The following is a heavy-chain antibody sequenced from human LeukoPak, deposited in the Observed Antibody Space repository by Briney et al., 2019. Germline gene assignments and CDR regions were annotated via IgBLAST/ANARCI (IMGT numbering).Heavy chain of an antibody. J-gene: IGHJ5*02. Sequence: SVKVSCKASGGTFSSYAISWVRQAPGQGLEWMGRIIPIFGTANYAQKFQGRVTITTDESTSTAYRELRSLRSEDTAVYYCARSLVGAAGDWFDPWGQGTLVTVSS. V-gene: IGHV1-69*05. CDR1: GGTFSSYA. CDR2: IIPIFGTA. D-gene: IGHD1-26*01. CDR3: ARSLVGAAGDWFDP.